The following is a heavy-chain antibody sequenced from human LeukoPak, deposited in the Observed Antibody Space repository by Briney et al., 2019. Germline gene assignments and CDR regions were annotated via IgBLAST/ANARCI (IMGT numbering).Heavy chain of an antibody. Sequence: HPGGSLRLSCTASGFSFSSYGMHWVRQAPGKGLEWVAVISYDGSNKYYADSVKGRFTISRDNSKNTLYLQMNSLRTEDTAVYYCAKSDAVTDYYYGMDVWGQGTTVTVSS. CDR3: AKSDAVTDYYYGMDV. D-gene: IGHD2-21*02. CDR1: GFSFSSYG. V-gene: IGHV3-30*18. CDR2: ISYDGSNK. J-gene: IGHJ6*02.